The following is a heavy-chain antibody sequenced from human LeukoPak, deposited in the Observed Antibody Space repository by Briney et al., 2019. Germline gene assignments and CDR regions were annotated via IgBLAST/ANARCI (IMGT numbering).Heavy chain of an antibody. CDR2: ISSSGSTI. CDR1: GFTFSSYE. V-gene: IGHV3-48*03. J-gene: IGHJ6*03. Sequence: GGSLRLSCAASGFTFSSYEMNWVRQAPGKGLEWVSYISSSGSTIYYADSVKGRFTISRDNAKNSLYLQMNSLRAEDTAVYYCAREYYFYHMDGWGEGTTVTVSS. CDR3: AREYYFYHMDG.